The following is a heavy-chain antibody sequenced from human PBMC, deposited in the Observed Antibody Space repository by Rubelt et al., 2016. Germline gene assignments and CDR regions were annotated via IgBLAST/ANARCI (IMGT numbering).Heavy chain of an antibody. V-gene: IGHV3-53*01. D-gene: IGHD6-19*01. CDR2: IYSGGST. J-gene: IGHJ4*02. Sequence: GKGLEWVSVIYSGGSTYYADSVKGRFTISRDNSKNTLYLQMNSLRAEDTAVYHCARDGYSSGWYLDYWGQGTLVTVSS. CDR3: ARDGYSSGWYLDY.